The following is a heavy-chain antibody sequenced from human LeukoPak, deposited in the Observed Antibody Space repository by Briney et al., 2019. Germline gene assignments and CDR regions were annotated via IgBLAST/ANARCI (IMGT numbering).Heavy chain of an antibody. CDR1: GGSISSGSYY. J-gene: IGHJ4*02. CDR3: ARVGASLVAGTIDY. V-gene: IGHV4-61*02. D-gene: IGHD6-19*01. CDR2: IYTSGST. Sequence: PSETLSLTCTVSGGSISSGSYYWSWIRLPAGKGLEWIGRIYTSGSTNYNPSLKSRVTISVDTSKNQFSLKLSSVTAADTAVYYCARVGASLVAGTIDYWGQGTLVTVSS.